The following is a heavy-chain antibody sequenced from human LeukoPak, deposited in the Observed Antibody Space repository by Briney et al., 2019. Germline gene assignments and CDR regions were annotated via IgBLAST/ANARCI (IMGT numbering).Heavy chain of an antibody. J-gene: IGHJ4*02. CDR1: GYTVSNFG. CDR2: IIANNGET. D-gene: IGHD2-2*01. Sequence: ASVKVSCKASGYTVSNFGVSWGRQAPGQGRECMSCIIANNGETRYAKNFQGRATMTTDTSTTTAYMELRSLRTDDTAVYYCARVPPSGHQLFSSDYWGQGSQVTVSS. CDR3: ARVPPSGHQLFSSDY. V-gene: IGHV1-18*01.